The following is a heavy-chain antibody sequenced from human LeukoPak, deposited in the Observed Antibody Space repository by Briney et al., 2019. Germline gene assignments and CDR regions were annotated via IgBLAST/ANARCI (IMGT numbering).Heavy chain of an antibody. Sequence: ASVKVSCKASGGTFRSYIITWVRQAPGEGLEWMGGIIPIFGTATYSQKFQGRVTITADDSTGTAYMELSSLRSEDTAVYYCASTLDIVVVPPTSTFDYWGQGTLVTVSS. CDR1: GGTFRSYI. V-gene: IGHV1-69*13. CDR3: ASTLDIVVVPPTSTFDY. D-gene: IGHD2-2*01. CDR2: IIPIFGTA. J-gene: IGHJ4*02.